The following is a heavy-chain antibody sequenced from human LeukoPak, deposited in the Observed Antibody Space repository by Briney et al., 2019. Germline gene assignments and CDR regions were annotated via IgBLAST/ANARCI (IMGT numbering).Heavy chain of an antibody. CDR3: ARGKSSSWYGDYYYGMDV. CDR2: INPNSGGT. CDR1: GYTFTGYY. Sequence: GASVKVSCKASGYTFTGYYMHWVRQAPGQGLEWMGWINPNSGGTNYAQKFQGRVTMTGDTSISTAYMELSRLRSDDTAVYYCARGKSSSWYGDYYYGMDVWGQGTTVTVSS. D-gene: IGHD6-13*01. J-gene: IGHJ6*02. V-gene: IGHV1-2*02.